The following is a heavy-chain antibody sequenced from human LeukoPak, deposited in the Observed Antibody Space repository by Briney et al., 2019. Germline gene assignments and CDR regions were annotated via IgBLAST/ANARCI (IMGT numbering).Heavy chain of an antibody. D-gene: IGHD4-17*01. V-gene: IGHV4-4*07. CDR3: ARTSTVRYYYYYYMDV. Sequence: PSETLSLTCTVSGGSISSYYWSWIRQPAGKGLEWIGRIYTSGSTNYNPSLKSRVTMSVDTSKNQFSLKQSSVTAADTAVYYCARTSTVRYYYYYYMDVWGKGTTVTISS. CDR1: GGSISSYY. CDR2: IYTSGST. J-gene: IGHJ6*03.